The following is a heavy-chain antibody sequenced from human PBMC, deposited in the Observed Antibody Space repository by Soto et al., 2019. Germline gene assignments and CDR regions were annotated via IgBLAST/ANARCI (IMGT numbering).Heavy chain of an antibody. CDR2: ISYDGSNK. V-gene: IGHV3-30-3*01. Sequence: QVQLVESGGGVVQPGRSLRLSCAASGFTFSSYAMHWVRQAPGKGLEWVAVISYDGSNKYYADSVKGRFTISRDNSKNTLYLQMNSLRAEDTAVYYCARDYYRFNSGYGFSMDVWDQGTTVTGSS. J-gene: IGHJ6*02. CDR3: ARDYYRFNSGYGFSMDV. CDR1: GFTFSSYA. D-gene: IGHD5-12*01.